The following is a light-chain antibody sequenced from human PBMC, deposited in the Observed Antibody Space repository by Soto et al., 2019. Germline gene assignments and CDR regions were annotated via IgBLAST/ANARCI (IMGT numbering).Light chain of an antibody. CDR2: GAS. V-gene: IGKV3-20*01. CDR1: QNVNSN. J-gene: IGKJ1*01. CDR3: QQYGSSGA. Sequence: VTQSPSSLSVSRWERSTRSFRASQNVNSNLAWYQQKPGQAPRFLIYGASNRATGIPDRFSVSGSGTDFTLTISRLEPEDFAVYYCQQYGSSGALGQGTKVDI.